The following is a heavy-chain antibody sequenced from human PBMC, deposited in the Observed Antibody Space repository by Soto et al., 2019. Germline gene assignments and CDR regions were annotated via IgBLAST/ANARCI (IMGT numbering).Heavy chain of an antibody. CDR2: IYYSGTT. Sequence: QVQLQESGPGLVKPSQTLSLTCTVSGGSISSGGYYWSRIRQHPGKGLEWIGYIYYSGTTYYDPSLRTRVTITVDTSKNQCSLKLSSLTPADTAVYYCARSVFPWGQGTLVTVSS. J-gene: IGHJ5*02. CDR1: GGSISSGGYY. CDR3: ARSVFP. V-gene: IGHV4-31*03.